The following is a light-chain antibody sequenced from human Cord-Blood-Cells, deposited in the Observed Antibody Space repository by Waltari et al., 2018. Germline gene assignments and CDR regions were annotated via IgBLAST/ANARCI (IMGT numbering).Light chain of an antibody. CDR1: QSVCSSY. Sequence: ELVLTQSPGTLSLSSGERATLSCRASQSVCSSYLAWYQQKPGQAPRLLIYGASSRATGIPDRFSGSGSGTDFTLTISRLEPEDFAVYYCQQYGSSPYSFGQGTKLEIK. V-gene: IGKV3-20*01. CDR2: GAS. J-gene: IGKJ2*03. CDR3: QQYGSSPYS.